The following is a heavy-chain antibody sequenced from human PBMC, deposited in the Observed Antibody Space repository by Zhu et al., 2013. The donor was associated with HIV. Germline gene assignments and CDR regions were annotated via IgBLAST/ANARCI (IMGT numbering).Heavy chain of an antibody. CDR3: AVAHEWIQLWYAANYYYYYGMDV. CDR2: MNPNSGNT. CDR1: GYTFTSYD. Sequence: QVQLVQSGAEVKKPGASVKVSCKASGYTFTSYDINWVRQATGQGLEWMGWMNPNSGNTGYAQKFQGRVTMTRNTSISTAYMELSSLRSEDTAVYYCAVAHEWIQLWYAANYYYYYGMDVWGQGTTVTVSS. V-gene: IGHV1-8*01. D-gene: IGHD5-18*01. J-gene: IGHJ6*02.